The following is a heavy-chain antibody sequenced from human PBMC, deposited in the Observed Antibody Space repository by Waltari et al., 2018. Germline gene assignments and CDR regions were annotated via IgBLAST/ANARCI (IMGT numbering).Heavy chain of an antibody. J-gene: IGHJ5*02. CDR1: GYTFINYE. D-gene: IGHD3-3*01. Sequence: QVQLVQSGAEVLKPGASVKVSCQASGYTFINYEINWVRQAAGQGFEWMGWVNPDSGATAYAQKFQGRITMTWDTSISTAYMELSNLRSDDTAVLYCARGQDVFANFDYNWFDPWGQGTLVTVSS. CDR2: VNPDSGAT. V-gene: IGHV1-8*02. CDR3: ARGQDVFANFDYNWFDP.